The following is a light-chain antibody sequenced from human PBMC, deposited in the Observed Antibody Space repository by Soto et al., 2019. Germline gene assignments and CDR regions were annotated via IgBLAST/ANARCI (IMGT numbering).Light chain of an antibody. V-gene: IGKV3-20*01. CDR3: QQYFEWPPMT. J-gene: IGKJ1*01. CDR1: QSASTRS. Sequence: EIVLTQSPGTLSLSPGERATLSCRASQSASTRSLAWYQQKPGQAPRLLISGASTRAAGISDRFRGSGSGTEFTLTISSLRSEDSAIYYCQQYFEWPPMTFGQGTKVDIK. CDR2: GAS.